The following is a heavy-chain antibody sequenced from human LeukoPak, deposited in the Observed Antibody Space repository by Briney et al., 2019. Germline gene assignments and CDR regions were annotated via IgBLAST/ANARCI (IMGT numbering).Heavy chain of an antibody. CDR3: ARDRERWFGELLLAYFDY. V-gene: IGHV1-18*01. CDR1: GYTFTSYG. D-gene: IGHD3-10*01. J-gene: IGHJ4*02. CDR2: ISAYNANT. Sequence: VASVKVSCKASGYTFTSYGISWVRQAPGQGLEWMGWISAYNANTNYAQKLQGRVTMTTDTSTSTAYMELRSLRSDDTAVYYCARDRERWFGELLLAYFDYWGQGTLVTVSS.